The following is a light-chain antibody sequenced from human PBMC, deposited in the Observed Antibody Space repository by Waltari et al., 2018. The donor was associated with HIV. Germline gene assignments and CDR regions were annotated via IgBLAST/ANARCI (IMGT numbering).Light chain of an antibody. CDR3: VSYTSGNTWV. J-gene: IGLJ3*02. V-gene: IGLV2-14*03. Sequence: QSALTQPASLSGSPGQSITISCTGTRSDIGVYNFFSWYRQHPDKAPQLIIFDVTKRPSGISNRFSGSKSANTASLSISGLQAEDEADYYCVSYTSGNTWVFGGGTKVTVL. CDR2: DVT. CDR1: RSDIGVYNF.